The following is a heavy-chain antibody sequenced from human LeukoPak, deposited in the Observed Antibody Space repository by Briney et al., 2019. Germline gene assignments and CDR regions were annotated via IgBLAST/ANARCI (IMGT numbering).Heavy chain of an antibody. CDR1: GYTLTELS. D-gene: IGHD1-26*01. Sequence: ASVKVSCKVSGYTLTELSMHWVRQAPGKGLEWMGGFDPEDGETIYAQKFQGRVTMTEDTSTDTAYMELSSLRSEDTAVHYCATAIGIPGYYYGMDVWGQGTTVTASS. CDR3: ATAIGIPGYYYGMDV. J-gene: IGHJ6*02. CDR2: FDPEDGET. V-gene: IGHV1-24*01.